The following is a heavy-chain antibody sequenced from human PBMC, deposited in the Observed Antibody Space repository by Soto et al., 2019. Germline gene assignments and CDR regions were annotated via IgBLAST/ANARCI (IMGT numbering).Heavy chain of an antibody. Sequence: PGGSLRLSCAASGFTFSSYAMSWVRQAPGKGLEWVSAISGSGGSTYYADSVKGRFTISRDNSKNTLYLQMNSLRAEDTAVYYCAKEERIAVAGPDNGLDGWGQGTTVTVAS. CDR2: ISGSGGST. D-gene: IGHD6-19*01. J-gene: IGHJ6*02. CDR3: AKEERIAVAGPDNGLDG. CDR1: GFTFSSYA. V-gene: IGHV3-23*01.